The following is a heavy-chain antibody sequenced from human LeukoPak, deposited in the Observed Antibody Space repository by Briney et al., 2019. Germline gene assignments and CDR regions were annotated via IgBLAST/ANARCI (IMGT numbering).Heavy chain of an antibody. Sequence: AASVKVSCKASGGTFSSYAISWVRQAPGQGLEWMGGIIPIFGTANYAQKFQGRVTITTDESTSTAYMELSSLRSEDTAVYYCARAAGDFWSGYRYYYYYMDVWGKGTTVTVSS. CDR3: ARAAGDFWSGYRYYYYYMDV. V-gene: IGHV1-69*05. D-gene: IGHD3-3*01. CDR2: IIPIFGTA. J-gene: IGHJ6*03. CDR1: GGTFSSYA.